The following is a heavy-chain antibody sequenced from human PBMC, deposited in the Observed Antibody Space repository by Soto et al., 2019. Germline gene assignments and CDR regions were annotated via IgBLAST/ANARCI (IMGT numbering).Heavy chain of an antibody. V-gene: IGHV1-69*06. CDR3: ARAGYLKVLCTGHLGLDY. CDR1: GGTFSSYA. J-gene: IGHJ4*02. Sequence: GASVKVSCKASGGTFSSYAISWVRQAPGQGLEWMGGIIPIFGTANYAQKFQGRVTITADKSTSTAYMELSSLRSEDTAVYYCARAGYLKVLCTGHLGLDYWGQGTLVTVSS. D-gene: IGHD2-8*02. CDR2: IIPIFGTA.